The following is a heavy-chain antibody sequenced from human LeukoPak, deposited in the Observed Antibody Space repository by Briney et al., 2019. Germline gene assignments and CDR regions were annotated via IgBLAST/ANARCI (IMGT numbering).Heavy chain of an antibody. D-gene: IGHD6-13*01. CDR2: ISSSSSYI. CDR1: GFTFSSYS. Sequence: GGSLRLSCAASGFTFSSYSMNWVRQAPGKGLEWVSSISSSSSYIYYADSVKGRFTISRDNAKNSLYLQMNSLRAEDTAVYYCARSHSSSPYGHSWYFDLWGRGTLVTVSS. V-gene: IGHV3-21*01. J-gene: IGHJ2*01. CDR3: ARSHSSSPYGHSWYFDL.